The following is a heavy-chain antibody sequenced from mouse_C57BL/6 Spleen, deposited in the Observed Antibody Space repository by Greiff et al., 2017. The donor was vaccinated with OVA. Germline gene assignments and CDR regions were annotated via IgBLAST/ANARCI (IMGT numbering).Heavy chain of an antibody. CDR3: ARHGATVVARYFDV. J-gene: IGHJ1*03. CDR2: ISNGGGST. D-gene: IGHD1-1*01. Sequence: VQLVESGGGLVQPGGSLKLSCAASGFTFSDYYMYWVRQTPEKRLEWVAYISNGGGSTYYPDTVKGRFTISRDNAKNTLYLQMSRLKSEDTAMYYCARHGATVVARYFDVWGTGTTVTVSS. V-gene: IGHV5-12*01. CDR1: GFTFSDYY.